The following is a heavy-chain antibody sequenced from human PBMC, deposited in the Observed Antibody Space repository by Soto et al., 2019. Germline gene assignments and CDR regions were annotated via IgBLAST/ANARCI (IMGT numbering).Heavy chain of an antibody. J-gene: IGHJ4*02. CDR3: ARLNQPLSDY. CDR1: GFTVSAYT. CDR2: ISSDGNHK. Sequence: QVQLVESGGGVVQPGRSLRLSCAASGFTVSAYTMHWVRQAPGKGLEWVAVISSDGNHKYYTDSVKGRFTTSRDTSTNTLHRQMNSLRAEDTAVYYCARLNQPLSDYRGPGTLVTVSS. V-gene: IGHV3-30-3*01.